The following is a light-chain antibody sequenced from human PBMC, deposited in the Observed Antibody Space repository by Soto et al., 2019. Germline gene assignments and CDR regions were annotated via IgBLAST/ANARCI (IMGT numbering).Light chain of an antibody. CDR3: QQYGSSGT. CDR2: GAS. Sequence: EIVLTQSPGTLSLSPGARATLSCRASQSVRSNFLAWYQQKPGQAPRLLIYGASNRATGIPDRFSGSGSGTDFTLTISRLEPEDFAVYYCQQYGSSGTFGQGTKVDIK. CDR1: QSVRSNF. V-gene: IGKV3-20*01. J-gene: IGKJ1*01.